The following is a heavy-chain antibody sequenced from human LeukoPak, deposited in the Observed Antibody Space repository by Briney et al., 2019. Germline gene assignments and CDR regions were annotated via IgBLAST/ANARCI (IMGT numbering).Heavy chain of an antibody. V-gene: IGHV1-8*03. J-gene: IGHJ4*02. CDR3: AREGSAVAGIGFDY. CDR2: MNPNSGNT. Sequence: GASVKVSCKASGYTFTSYDINWVRQATGQGLEWMGWMNPNSGNTGYAQKFQVRVTITRNTSISTAYMELSSLRSEDTAVYYCAREGSAVAGIGFDYWGQGTLVTVSS. CDR1: GYTFTSYD. D-gene: IGHD6-19*01.